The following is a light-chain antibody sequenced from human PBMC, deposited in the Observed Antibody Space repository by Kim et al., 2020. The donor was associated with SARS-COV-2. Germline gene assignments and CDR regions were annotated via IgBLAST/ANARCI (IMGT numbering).Light chain of an antibody. J-gene: IGKJ5*01. Sequence: PGERTILSCQTSQGFISDLARYQHKPGPAPRRLINGGSNRTTSSTARCSGRGAGTAFTLTISSLMPYDFSVDYCQQRSNWPPFTFGQGTRLEIK. CDR2: GGS. CDR1: QGFISD. V-gene: IGKV3-11*01. CDR3: QQRSNWPPFT.